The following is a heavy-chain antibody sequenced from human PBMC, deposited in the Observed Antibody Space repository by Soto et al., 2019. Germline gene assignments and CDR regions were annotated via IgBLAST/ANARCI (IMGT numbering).Heavy chain of an antibody. CDR1: GYSFTNCW. CDR2: IDPTDSYT. CDR3: ATRYSSNWYVFFDY. Sequence: GESLKISCKVSGYSFTNCWINWVRQMPGKGLEWMGRIDPTDSYTNYSPSFQGHVTFSADKSISTAYLQWSSLKASDTAVYYCATRYSSNWYVFFDYWSQGTLVTVSS. J-gene: IGHJ4*01. V-gene: IGHV5-10-1*01. D-gene: IGHD6-13*01.